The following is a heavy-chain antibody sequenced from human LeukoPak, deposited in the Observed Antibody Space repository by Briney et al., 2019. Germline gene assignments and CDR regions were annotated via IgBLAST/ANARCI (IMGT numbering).Heavy chain of an antibody. CDR1: GFIFRDVW. Sequence: GGSLRLSCAGSGFIFRDVWMSWVPQAPGTGMEWVGRIKSKSDRGTIDYAAPVKGRVTMSRDDSKKTFSLEMNNLKTEDPGVYYCTTDIDYWGQGTLVTVSS. J-gene: IGHJ4*02. CDR3: TTDIDY. CDR2: IKSKSDRGTI. V-gene: IGHV3-15*01.